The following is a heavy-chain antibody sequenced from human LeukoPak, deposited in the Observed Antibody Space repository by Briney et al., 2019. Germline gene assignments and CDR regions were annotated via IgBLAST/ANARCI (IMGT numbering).Heavy chain of an antibody. V-gene: IGHV4-59*08. D-gene: IGHD2-8*02. CDR2: IYYSGST. J-gene: IGHJ4*02. CDR3: ASGSRYWYYFDY. Sequence: SETLSLTCTVSGGSISSYYWSWIRQPPGKGLEWIGYIYYSGSTNYNPSLKSRVTISVDTSKNQFSLKLSSVTAADTAVYYCASGSRYWYYFDYWGQGTLVTVSS. CDR1: GGSISSYY.